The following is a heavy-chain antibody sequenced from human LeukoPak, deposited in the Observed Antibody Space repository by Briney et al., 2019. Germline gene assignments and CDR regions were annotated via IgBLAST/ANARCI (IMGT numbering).Heavy chain of an antibody. V-gene: IGHV3-7*01. D-gene: IGHD6-13*01. CDR3: ARDPIAAAGRCYYYYGMDV. CDR1: GFTFSSYW. Sequence: GGSLRLSCAASGFTFSSYWMSWVRQAPGKGLEWVANIKQDGSEKYYVDSVKGRFTISRDNAKNSLYLQMNSLRAEDTAVYYCARDPIAAAGRCYYYYGMDVWGQGTTVTVSS. J-gene: IGHJ6*02. CDR2: IKQDGSEK.